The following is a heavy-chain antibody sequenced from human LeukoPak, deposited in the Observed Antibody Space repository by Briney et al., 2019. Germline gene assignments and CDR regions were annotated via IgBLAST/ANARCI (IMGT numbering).Heavy chain of an antibody. D-gene: IGHD6-19*01. CDR3: ASLHAGYNSDYDY. J-gene: IGHJ4*02. CDR1: GYTFTGYY. CDR2: INPSSGGT. V-gene: IGHV1-2*02. Sequence: ASVKVYCKASGYTFTGYYMHWVRQAPGQGVEWMGWINPSSGGTSYAQRFQGRVTMTRDTSISTAYMELTRLISDDTAVYFCASLHAGYNSDYDYWGQGTLVTVSS.